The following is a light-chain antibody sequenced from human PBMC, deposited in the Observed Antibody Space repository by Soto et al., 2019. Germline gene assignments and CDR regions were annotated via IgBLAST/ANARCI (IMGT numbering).Light chain of an antibody. J-gene: IGKJ1*01. CDR2: GAS. CDR1: QSVSNNY. CDR3: QQYGSSPWT. Sequence: EIVLTQSPGTLSLSPGERATLSCRASQSVSNNYLAWYQQKPGQAPRLLIYGASNWATGIPDRFSGSGSGTDFTLIISRLEPEDFAVYYCQQYGSSPWTFGQGTKVYIK. V-gene: IGKV3-20*01.